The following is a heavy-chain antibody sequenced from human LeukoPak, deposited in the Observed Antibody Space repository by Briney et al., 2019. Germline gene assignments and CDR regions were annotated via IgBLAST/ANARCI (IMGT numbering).Heavy chain of an antibody. J-gene: IGHJ4*02. Sequence: TPGGSLRLSCAASGFTFSSAWMNWVRQAPGKGLEWVGRIKSSANGGTSDYAAPVKGRFTISRDDSRNTVYLQLNSLKAEDTAVYHCTTRPHLYHLLFFDYWGQGALVTVGS. CDR3: TTRPHLYHLLFFDY. V-gene: IGHV3-15*01. D-gene: IGHD2-2*01. CDR1: GFTFSSAW. CDR2: IKSSANGGTS.